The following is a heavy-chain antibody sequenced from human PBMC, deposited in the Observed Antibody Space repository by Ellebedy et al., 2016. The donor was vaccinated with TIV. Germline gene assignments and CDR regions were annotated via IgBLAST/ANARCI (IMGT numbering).Heavy chain of an antibody. CDR1: GGSISGSSTSYY. Sequence: SETLSLTXNVSGGSISGSSTSYYWGWIRQPPGKGLEWIGSIYYSGSTYYNPSLKSRVTISVDTSKNQFSLKLSSVTAADTAVYYCARGTYYSIYWGQGTLVTVSS. J-gene: IGHJ4*02. D-gene: IGHD3-10*01. CDR2: IYYSGST. CDR3: ARGTYYSIY. V-gene: IGHV4-39*01.